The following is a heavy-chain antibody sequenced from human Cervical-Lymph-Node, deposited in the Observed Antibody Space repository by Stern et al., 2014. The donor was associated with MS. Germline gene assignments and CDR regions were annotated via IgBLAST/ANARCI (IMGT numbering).Heavy chain of an antibody. J-gene: IGHJ4*02. CDR2: ISNDGSSR. V-gene: IGHV3-30*04. CDR3: ASRYDYGDYIY. D-gene: IGHD4-17*01. CDR1: GFIFNYYA. Sequence: QVQLLESGGGVVQPGRSLRLSCAASGFIFNYYAMYWVLQAPGKGLQWVAVISNDGSSRDYADSVKGRFTISRDNSKNTLFLQMNSLRVEDTGVYYCASRYDYGDYIYWGQGTLVTVSS.